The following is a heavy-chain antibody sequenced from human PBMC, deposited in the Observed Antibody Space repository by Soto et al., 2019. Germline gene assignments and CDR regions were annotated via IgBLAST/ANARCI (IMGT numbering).Heavy chain of an antibody. CDR2: ISAYNGNT. D-gene: IGHD5-12*01. Sequence: ASVKVSCKASGYTFTSYGISWVRQAPGQGLEWMGWISAYNGNTNYAQKLQGRVTMTTDTSTSTAYMELRSLRSDDTAVYYCARDKMATIKGYYYYYGMDVWGQGTTVTVSS. J-gene: IGHJ6*02. CDR3: ARDKMATIKGYYYYYGMDV. V-gene: IGHV1-18*01. CDR1: GYTFTSYG.